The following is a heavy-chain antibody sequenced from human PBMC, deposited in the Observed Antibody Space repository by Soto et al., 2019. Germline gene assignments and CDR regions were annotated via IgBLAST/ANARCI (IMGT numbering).Heavy chain of an antibody. CDR1: GFTFSSYA. Sequence: GGSLRLSCAASGFTFSSYAMSWVRQAPGKGLEWASAISGSGGSTYYADSVKGRFTISRDNSKNTLYLQMNSLRAEDTALYYCAKGDSAYDYAANSYFDYWGQGTLVTVSS. V-gene: IGHV3-23*01. J-gene: IGHJ4*02. CDR2: ISGSGGST. D-gene: IGHD5-12*01. CDR3: AKGDSAYDYAANSYFDY.